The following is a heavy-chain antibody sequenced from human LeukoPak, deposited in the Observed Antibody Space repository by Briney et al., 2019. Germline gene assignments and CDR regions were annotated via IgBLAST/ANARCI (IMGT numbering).Heavy chain of an antibody. CDR2: INAGNGNT. D-gene: IGHD3-10*01. J-gene: IGHJ4*02. CDR3: ARARGLYGFGEFLDY. Sequence: GTSVKVSCKASGCTFTSYAMHWVRQAPGQRLEWMGWINAGNGNTKYSQKFQGRVTITRDTSASTAYMELSSLRSEDTAVYYCARARGLYGFGEFLDYWGQGTLVTVSS. V-gene: IGHV1-3*01. CDR1: GCTFTSYA.